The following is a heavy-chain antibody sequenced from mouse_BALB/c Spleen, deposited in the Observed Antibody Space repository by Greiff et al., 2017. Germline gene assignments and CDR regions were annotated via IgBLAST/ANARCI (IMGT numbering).Heavy chain of an antibody. D-gene: IGHD1-1*02. CDR3: ARGAAYCGGYYAMDY. CDR2: ISGGGSDT. J-gene: IGHJ4*01. Sequence: EVKVVESGGGLVKPGGSLKLSCAASGFTFSDYDMYWVRQTPEKRLEWVATISGGGSDTYYPDSVKGRFTISRDNAKNNLDLQMSSLKSEDTAMYYCARGAAYCGGYYAMDYWGQGTTLTVSS. V-gene: IGHV5-4*02. CDR1: GFTFSDYD.